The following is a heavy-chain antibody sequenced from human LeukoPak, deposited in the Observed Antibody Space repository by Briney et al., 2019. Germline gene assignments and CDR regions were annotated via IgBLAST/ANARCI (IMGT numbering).Heavy chain of an antibody. CDR2: ISSSSSTI. CDR1: GFTFSSYS. Sequence: GGSLRLSCAASGFTFSSYSMNWVRQAPGKGLEWVSYISSSSSTIYYADSVKGRFTISRDNAKNSLYLQMNSLRAEDTAVYYCARVEDTAMVYYYYYMDVWGKGTTVTVSS. CDR3: ARVEDTAMVYYYYYMDV. V-gene: IGHV3-48*01. D-gene: IGHD5-18*01. J-gene: IGHJ6*03.